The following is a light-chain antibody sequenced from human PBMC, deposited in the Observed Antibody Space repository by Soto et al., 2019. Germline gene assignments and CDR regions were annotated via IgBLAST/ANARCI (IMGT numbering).Light chain of an antibody. V-gene: IGKV1-39*01. Sequence: DVQMTQSPSSLSASVGDRVTITCRASQSISSFLNWYQQRPGTAPKLLIYAASNLESGVPSRFSGGGSGTDFTLTISSLQPEDFATYYCQQSYSTPYTFGQGTKLEI. J-gene: IGKJ2*01. CDR2: AAS. CDR1: QSISSF. CDR3: QQSYSTPYT.